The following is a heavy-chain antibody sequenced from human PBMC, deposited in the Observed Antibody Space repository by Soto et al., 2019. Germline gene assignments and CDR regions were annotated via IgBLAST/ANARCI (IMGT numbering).Heavy chain of an antibody. Sequence: GESLKISCKGSGYSFTSYWIGWVRQMPGKGLEWMGIIYPGDSDTRYSPSFQGQVTISADKSISTAHLQWSSLKASDTAMYYCARRSIAAAGTLDAFDIWGQGTMVTVSS. V-gene: IGHV5-51*01. CDR1: GYSFTSYW. CDR2: IYPGDSDT. D-gene: IGHD6-13*01. J-gene: IGHJ3*02. CDR3: ARRSIAAAGTLDAFDI.